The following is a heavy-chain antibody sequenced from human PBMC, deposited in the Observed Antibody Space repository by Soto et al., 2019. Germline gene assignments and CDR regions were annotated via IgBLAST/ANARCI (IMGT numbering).Heavy chain of an antibody. Sequence: PGGSLRLSCAASGFTFSSYSMNWVRQAPGKGLEWVSSISSSSSYIYYADSVKGRFTISRDNAKNSLYLQMNSLRAEDTAVYYCARDLGSSWLTRPYNWFDPWGQGTLVTVSS. CDR1: GFTFSSYS. J-gene: IGHJ5*02. CDR2: ISSSSSYI. V-gene: IGHV3-21*01. CDR3: ARDLGSSWLTRPYNWFDP. D-gene: IGHD6-13*01.